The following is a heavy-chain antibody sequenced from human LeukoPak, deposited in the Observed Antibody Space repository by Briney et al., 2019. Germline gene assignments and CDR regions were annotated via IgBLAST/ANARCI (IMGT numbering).Heavy chain of an antibody. CDR3: ARELYGDYSNWFDP. Sequence: GRSLRLSCAASGFTFSSYGMHWVRQAPGKGLEWVAVIWYDGSNKYYADSVEGRFTISRVNSKNTLYLQMNSLRAEDTAVYYCARELYGDYSNWFDPWGQGTLVTVSS. CDR1: GFTFSSYG. V-gene: IGHV3-33*01. CDR2: IWYDGSNK. J-gene: IGHJ5*02. D-gene: IGHD4-17*01.